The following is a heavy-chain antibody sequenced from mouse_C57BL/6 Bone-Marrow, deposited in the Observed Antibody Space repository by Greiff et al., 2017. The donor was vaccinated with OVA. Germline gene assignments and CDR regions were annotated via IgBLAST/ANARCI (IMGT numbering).Heavy chain of an antibody. D-gene: IGHD1-1*01. Sequence: LEESGAELARPGASVKMSCKASGYTFTSYTMHWVKQRPGQGLEWIGYINPSSGYTKYNQKFKDKATLTADKSSSTAYMQLSSLTSEDSAVYYGARGGDYGSSYDWYFDVWGTGTTVTVSS. CDR3: ARGGDYGSSYDWYFDV. J-gene: IGHJ1*03. V-gene: IGHV1-4*01. CDR1: GYTFTSYT. CDR2: INPSSGYT.